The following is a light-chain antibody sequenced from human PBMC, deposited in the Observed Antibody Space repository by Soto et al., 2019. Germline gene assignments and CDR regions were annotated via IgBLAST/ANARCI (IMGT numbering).Light chain of an antibody. CDR2: AAS. CDR1: QGISSY. J-gene: IGKJ2*01. CDR3: QQYYSSVT. Sequence: ALRMTQSPSSLSASTGDRVTITCRASQGISSYLAWYQQKPGKAPKLLIYAASTLQSGVPSRFSGSGSGTDFTLTISCLQSEDFATYYCQQYYSSVTFGQGTKLEIK. V-gene: IGKV1-8*01.